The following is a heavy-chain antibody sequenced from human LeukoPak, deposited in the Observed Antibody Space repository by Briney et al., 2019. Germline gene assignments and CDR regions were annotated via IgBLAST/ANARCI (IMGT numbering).Heavy chain of an antibody. CDR1: GYTFTSYG. Sequence: GASVKVSCKASGYTFTSYGISWVRQATGQGLEWMGWISAYNGNTNYAQKLQGRVTMTTDTSTSTAYMELRSLRSDDTAVYYCARDHIAARPVLGWFDPWGQGTLVTVSS. V-gene: IGHV1-18*01. CDR2: ISAYNGNT. J-gene: IGHJ5*02. CDR3: ARDHIAARPVLGWFDP. D-gene: IGHD6-6*01.